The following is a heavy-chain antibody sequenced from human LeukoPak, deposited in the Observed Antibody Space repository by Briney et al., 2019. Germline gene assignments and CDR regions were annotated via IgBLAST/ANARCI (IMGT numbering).Heavy chain of an antibody. D-gene: IGHD3-22*01. CDR3: ARGLEAPPRSGYYYGIFFRSWGDCYYYYMDV. V-gene: IGHV1-8*01. CDR2: MNPNSGNT. J-gene: IGHJ6*03. CDR1: GYTFTSYD. Sequence: GASVKVSCKASGYTFTSYDINWVRQATGQGLEWMGWMNPNSGNTGYAQKFQGRVTMTRNTSISTAYMELSSLRSEDTAVYYCARGLEAPPRSGYYYGIFFRSWGDCYYYYMDVWGKGTTVTISS.